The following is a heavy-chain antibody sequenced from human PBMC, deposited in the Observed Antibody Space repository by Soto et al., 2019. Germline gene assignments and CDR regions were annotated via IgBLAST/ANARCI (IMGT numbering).Heavy chain of an antibody. V-gene: IGHV3-15*07. CDR3: TRRGTRDNVGEDY. J-gene: IGHJ4*02. CDR2: IKSKVHNETT. Sequence: GGSLRLSCAASGFPFSDASINLVRQAPGKGLEWVGRIKSKVHNETTAFAATVKGTFTISRDDSKNTVYLQMNSLKTDDTALYFCTRRGTRDNVGEDYWAQRTLVIVSS. CDR1: GFPFSDAS. D-gene: IGHD1-26*01.